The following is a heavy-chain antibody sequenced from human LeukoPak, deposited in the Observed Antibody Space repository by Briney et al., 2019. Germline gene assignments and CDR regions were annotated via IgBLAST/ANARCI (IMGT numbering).Heavy chain of an antibody. V-gene: IGHV4-4*02. D-gene: IGHD3-10*01. CDR3: ARVHQHYYGSGSYMYYFDY. J-gene: IGHJ4*02. Sequence: SETLSLTCAVSGGSISSSNWWSWVRQPPGKGLEWIGEIYHSGSTNYNPSLKSRVTISLDKSKNHFSLKLSSVTAADTAVYYCARVHQHYYGSGSYMYYFDYWGQGTLVTVSS. CDR1: GGSISSSNW. CDR2: IYHSGST.